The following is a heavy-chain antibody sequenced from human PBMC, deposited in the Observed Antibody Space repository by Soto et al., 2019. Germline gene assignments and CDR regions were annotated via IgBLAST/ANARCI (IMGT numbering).Heavy chain of an antibody. D-gene: IGHD3-10*01. CDR2: ISSNGGST. V-gene: IGHV3-64D*06. J-gene: IGHJ4*02. CDR1: GFTFSSYA. Sequence: GGSLRLSCSASGFTFSSYAMHWVRQAPGKGLEYVSAISSNGGSTYYADSVKGRFTISRDNSKNTLYLQMSSLRAEDTAVYYCVNMVRGVINPFDYWGQGTLVTVSS. CDR3: VNMVRGVINPFDY.